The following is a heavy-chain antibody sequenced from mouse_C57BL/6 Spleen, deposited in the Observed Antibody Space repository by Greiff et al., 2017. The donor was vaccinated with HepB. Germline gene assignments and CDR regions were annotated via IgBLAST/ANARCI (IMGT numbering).Heavy chain of an antibody. V-gene: IGHV5-9*01. Sequence: EVKLVESGGGLVKPGGSLKLSCAASGFTFSSYTMSWVRQTPEKRLEWVATISGGGGNTYYPDSVKGRFTISRDNAKNTLYLQMSSLRSEDTALYYCARRKAYYGSSYDYFDDWGQGTTLTVSS. D-gene: IGHD1-1*01. CDR1: GFTFSSYT. CDR3: ARRKAYYGSSYDYFDD. CDR2: ISGGGGNT. J-gene: IGHJ2*01.